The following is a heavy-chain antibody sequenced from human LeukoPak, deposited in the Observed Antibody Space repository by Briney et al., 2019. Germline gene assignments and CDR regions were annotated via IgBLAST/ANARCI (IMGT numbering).Heavy chain of an antibody. CDR2: ITGGGYT. J-gene: IGHJ4*02. V-gene: IGHV3-23*01. D-gene: IGHD4/OR15-4a*01. CDR3: ANVGASGAIWKYDFDY. Sequence: GGSLRLSCAASGFTFSDYAMTWVRQAPGKGLEWVSTITGGGYTYYADSFKGRFNVSRDNSNNTLHLQMNSLRTGDTAVYSCANVGASGAIWKYDFDYWGRGSLVSVSS. CDR1: GFTFSDYA.